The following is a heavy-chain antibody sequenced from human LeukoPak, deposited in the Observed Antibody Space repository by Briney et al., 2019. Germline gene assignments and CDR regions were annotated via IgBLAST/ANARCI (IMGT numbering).Heavy chain of an antibody. CDR1: GGSISSSSYY. CDR3: ARHEAVAGSDAFDI. CDR2: VYYSGST. J-gene: IGHJ3*02. V-gene: IGHV4-39*01. D-gene: IGHD6-19*01. Sequence: SETLSLTCTVSGGSISSSSYYWGWIRQPPGKGLEWIGSVYYSGSTYYNPSLKSRVTISVDTSKNQFSLKLSSVTAADTAVYYCARHEAVAGSDAFDIWGQGTMVSSSS.